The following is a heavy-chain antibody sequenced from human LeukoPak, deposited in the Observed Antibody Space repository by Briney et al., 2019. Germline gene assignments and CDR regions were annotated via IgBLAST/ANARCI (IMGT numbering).Heavy chain of an antibody. CDR2: TRNKANSYTT. J-gene: IGHJ4*02. CDR3: ATDQRWELPLNY. D-gene: IGHD1-26*01. Sequence: GGSLRLSCAASGFTFSDHYMDWVRQAPGKGLEWVGRTRNKANSYTTEYAASVEGRFTISRDDSKNSLYLQMNSLKTEDTAVYYCATDQRWELPLNYWGQGTLVTVSS. V-gene: IGHV3-72*01. CDR1: GFTFSDHY.